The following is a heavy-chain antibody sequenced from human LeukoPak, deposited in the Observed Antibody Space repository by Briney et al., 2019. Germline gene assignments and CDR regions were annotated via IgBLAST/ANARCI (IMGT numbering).Heavy chain of an antibody. J-gene: IGHJ6*02. V-gene: IGHV3-43D*04. CDR2: ISAEGRA. CDR1: GFNIEKYV. Sequence: PGGSLRLSCTASGFNIEKYVMHWVRQRPGKGLEWVGVISAEGRADHADSVRGRFTISRDNSKESLFLQMTSLREEDTALYYCATWAFYHDLDVWGQGTTVTVSS. D-gene: IGHD3-16*01. CDR3: ATWAFYHDLDV.